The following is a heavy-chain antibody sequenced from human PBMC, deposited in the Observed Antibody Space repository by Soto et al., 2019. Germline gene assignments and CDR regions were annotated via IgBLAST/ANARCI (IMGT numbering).Heavy chain of an antibody. CDR1: GYTFTSYG. V-gene: IGHV1-46*01. D-gene: IGHD3-10*01. CDR3: AESFLRGWFDP. CDR2: INPKGGES. Sequence: SVKVSCKASGYTFTSYGISWVRQAPGQGLEWMGIINPKGGESKYAQKFQGRVTMTRDTSTSTVYMDLRRLTSEDTAVYYCAESFLRGWFDPWGQGTLVTLSS. J-gene: IGHJ5*02.